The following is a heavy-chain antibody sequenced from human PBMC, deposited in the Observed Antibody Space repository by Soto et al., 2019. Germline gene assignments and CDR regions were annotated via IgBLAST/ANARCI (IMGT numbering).Heavy chain of an antibody. CDR3: ARAAIHGSSWYFWFDH. D-gene: IGHD6-13*01. J-gene: IGHJ5*02. CDR1: VGTFSGHA. CDR2: IIPMFGTT. V-gene: IGHV1-69*13. Sequence: GXSVKVSCKTSVGTFSGHAINWVRQAPGQGLEWMGGIIPMFGTTNYAQKFKGRVTISADESTSTAYMELSSLRSEDAAVYYCARAAIHGSSWYFWFDHWGQGTLVTVSS.